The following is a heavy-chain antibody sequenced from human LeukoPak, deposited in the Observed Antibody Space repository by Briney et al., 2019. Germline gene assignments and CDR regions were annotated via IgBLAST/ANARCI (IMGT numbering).Heavy chain of an antibody. V-gene: IGHV3-66*01. D-gene: IGHD1-1*01. CDR1: GFTFSSYA. J-gene: IGHJ4*02. CDR3: ARSNPPGN. Sequence: GGSLRLSCAASGFTFSSYAMSWVRQAPGKGLEWVSVIYSGGSTYYADSVKGRFTISRDNSKNTLYLQMNSLRAEDTAVYYCARSNPPGNWGQGTLVTVSS. CDR2: IYSGGST.